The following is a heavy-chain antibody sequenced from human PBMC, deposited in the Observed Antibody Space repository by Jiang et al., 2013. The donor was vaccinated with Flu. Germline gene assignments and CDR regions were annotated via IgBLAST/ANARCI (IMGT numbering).Heavy chain of an antibody. D-gene: IGHD3-9*01. CDR2: INAGNGNT. CDR1: GYTFTSYA. CDR3: ARVFYDILTGYSPGSARNGMDV. J-gene: IGHJ6*02. V-gene: IGHV1-3*01. Sequence: GAEVKKPGASVKVSCKASGYTFTSYAMHWVRQAPGQRLEWMGWINAGNGNTKYSQKFQGRVTITRDTSASTAYMELSSLRSEDTAVYYCARVFYDILTGYSPGSARNGMDVWGQGTTVTVSS.